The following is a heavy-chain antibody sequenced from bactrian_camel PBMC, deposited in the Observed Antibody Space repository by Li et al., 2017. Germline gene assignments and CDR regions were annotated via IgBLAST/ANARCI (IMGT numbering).Heavy chain of an antibody. D-gene: IGHD3*01. CDR1: GDTLSYYS. CDR2: IAGGDGST. Sequence: HVQLVESGGASVQAGGSLRLSCAASGDTLSYYSLDWGWFRQAPGKEREGVAAIAGGDGSTYYADSVKGRFTISRDSTTNTLFLQMNSLKPENTAMYYCAAGSFCRPSSSCAGAFCYGYTYWGMGTQVTVS. V-gene: IGHV3S63*01. J-gene: IGHJ4*01. CDR3: AAGSFCRPSSSCAGAFCYGYTY.